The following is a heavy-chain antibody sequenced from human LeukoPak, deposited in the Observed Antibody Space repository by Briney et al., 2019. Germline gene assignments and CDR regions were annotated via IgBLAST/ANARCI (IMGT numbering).Heavy chain of an antibody. J-gene: IGHJ4*02. Sequence: SETLSLTCAVYGGSFSGYYWSWIRQPPGKGLEWIGEINHSGSTNYNPSLKSRVTISVDTSKNQFSLKLSSVTAADTAVYYCARLGSPWDYWGQGTLVTVSS. CDR3: ARLGSPWDY. D-gene: IGHD3-10*01. V-gene: IGHV4-34*01. CDR1: GGSFSGYY. CDR2: INHSGST.